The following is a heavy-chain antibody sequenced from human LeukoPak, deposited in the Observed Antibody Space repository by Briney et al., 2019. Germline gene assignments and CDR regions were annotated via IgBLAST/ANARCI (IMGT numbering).Heavy chain of an antibody. D-gene: IGHD3-10*01. CDR3: AKDIVSRYYYGSGSYLWEGGPFAY. CDR1: GFTFSNYW. J-gene: IGHJ4*02. Sequence: GGSLRLSCAASGFTFSNYWIHWVRHAPGKGLEWVSGISWNSGSISYADSVEGRFTICRDNAKNSLHLQMNSLRAEDTALYYCAKDIVSRYYYGSGSYLWEGGPFAYWGQGTLVTVSS. V-gene: IGHV3-9*01. CDR2: ISWNSGSI.